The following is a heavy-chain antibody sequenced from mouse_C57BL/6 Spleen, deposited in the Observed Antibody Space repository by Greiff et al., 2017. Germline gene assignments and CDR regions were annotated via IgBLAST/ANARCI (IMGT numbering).Heavy chain of an antibody. D-gene: IGHD2-5*01. J-gene: IGHJ4*01. CDR3: ARDSNYVLHAMGY. V-gene: IGHV1-53*01. CDR1: GYTFTSYW. Sequence: VQLQQPGTELVKPGASVKLSCKASGYTFTSYWMHWVKQRPGQGLEWIGNINPSNGGTNYNEKFKSKATLTVDKSSSTAYMQLSSLTSEDSAVYYCARDSNYVLHAMGYWGQGTSVTVSS. CDR2: INPSNGGT.